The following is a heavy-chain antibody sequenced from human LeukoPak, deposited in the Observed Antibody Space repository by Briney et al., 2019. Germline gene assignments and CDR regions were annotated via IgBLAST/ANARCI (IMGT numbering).Heavy chain of an antibody. J-gene: IGHJ4*02. V-gene: IGHV4-61*02. CDR1: GGSISSGSNY. CDR3: ARDDIVAPDS. D-gene: IGHD5-12*01. Sequence: SETLSLTCTVSGGSISSGSNYWSWIRQPAGKGLEWIGRIYSGGGANYNPSLKSRVTISIDTSKNQFSLKLSSVTAADSAMYYCARDDIVAPDSWGQGTLVTVSS. CDR2: IYSGGGA.